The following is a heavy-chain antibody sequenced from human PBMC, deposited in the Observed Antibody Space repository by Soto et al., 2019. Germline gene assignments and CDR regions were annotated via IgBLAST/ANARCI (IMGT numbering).Heavy chain of an antibody. CDR2: VSGSGSST. CDR3: AKDGGNYYDSSGYYGFFQH. J-gene: IGHJ1*01. D-gene: IGHD3-22*01. V-gene: IGHV3-23*01. Sequence: ESGGGLAQPGGSLRLSCAASGFTFSSYAMSWVRQAPGKGLEWVSTVSGSGSSTYYAGSVEGRFTISRDNSKNTLYLQTNSLRAEDTAVYYCAKDGGNYYDSSGYYGFFQHWGQGTLVTVSS. CDR1: GFTFSSYA.